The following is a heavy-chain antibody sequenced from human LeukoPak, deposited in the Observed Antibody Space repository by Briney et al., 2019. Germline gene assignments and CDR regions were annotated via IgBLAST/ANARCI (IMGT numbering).Heavy chain of an antibody. J-gene: IGHJ3*02. CDR3: ARTYSSSWYDAFDI. Sequence: GGSLRLSCAVSGFTFSNYAMSWVRQAPGKGLEWVSGTSGSGGSTFYADSVKGRFTISRDNSKNTLYLQMNSLRVGDTAVYYCARTYSSSWYDAFDIWGQGTTVTVSS. CDR1: GFTFSNYA. V-gene: IGHV3-23*01. CDR2: TSGSGGST. D-gene: IGHD6-13*01.